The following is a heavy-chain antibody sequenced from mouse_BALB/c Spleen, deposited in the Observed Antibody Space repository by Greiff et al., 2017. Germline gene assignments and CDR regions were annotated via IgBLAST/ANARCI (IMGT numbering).Heavy chain of an antibody. CDR1: GYTFTSYY. CDR2: IYPGNVNT. V-gene: IGHV1S56*01. D-gene: IGHD2-1*01. J-gene: IGHJ3*01. Sequence: VQLQQSGPELVKPGASVRISCKASGYTFTSYYIHWVKQRPGQGLEWIGWIYPGNVNTKYNEKFKGKATLTADKSSSTAYMQLSSLTSEDSAVYFCARSHGNWPAYWGQGTLVTVSA. CDR3: ARSHGNWPAY.